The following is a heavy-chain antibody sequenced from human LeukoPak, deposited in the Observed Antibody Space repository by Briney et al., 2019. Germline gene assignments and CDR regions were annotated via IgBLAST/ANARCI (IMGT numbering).Heavy chain of an antibody. D-gene: IGHD3-10*01. CDR2: INYRRTT. J-gene: IGHJ4*02. CDR3: AGTNFFGSGPLY. CDR1: GGSITSDDCY. Sequence: SETLSLTCIVSGGSITSDDCYWTWVRQPPGKGLEWIGSINYRRTTYYDPSLKGRVTISVDTSKNQFSLNLNSVTAADTAVYYCAGTNFFGSGPLYWGQGTLVTVSS. V-gene: IGHV4-39*01.